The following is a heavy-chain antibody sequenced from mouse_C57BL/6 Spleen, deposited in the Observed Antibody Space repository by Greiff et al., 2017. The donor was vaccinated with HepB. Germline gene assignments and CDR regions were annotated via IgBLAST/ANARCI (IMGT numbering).Heavy chain of an antibody. CDR1: GYTFTDYN. V-gene: IGHV1-18*01. Sequence: EVQLQQSGPELVKPGASVKISCKASGYTFTDYNMDWVKQSHGKSLEWIGDINPDNGGTIYNQKFKGKATLTVDKSSSTAYMELRSLTSEDTAVYYCAREGDGWFAYWGQGTLVTVSA. CDR3: AREGDGWFAY. CDR2: INPDNGGT. J-gene: IGHJ3*01.